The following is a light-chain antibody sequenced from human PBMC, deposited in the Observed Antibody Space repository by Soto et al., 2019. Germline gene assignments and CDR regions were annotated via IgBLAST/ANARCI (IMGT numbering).Light chain of an antibody. Sequence: IVLTQSPGTLSLSPGEGATLSCRASQPVNSGYLAWYQQKPGQAPRLLMYGVSTRDTGIPDSFSGSGAGTDFTLTISRLEPGDFAVYYCQVYGSSPKTFGQGTKGEFK. CDR2: GVS. CDR1: QPVNSGY. CDR3: QVYGSSPKT. V-gene: IGKV3-20*01. J-gene: IGKJ1*01.